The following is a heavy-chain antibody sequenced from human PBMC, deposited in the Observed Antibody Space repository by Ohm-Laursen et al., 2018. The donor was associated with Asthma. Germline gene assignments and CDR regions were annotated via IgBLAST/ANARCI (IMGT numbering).Heavy chain of an antibody. CDR1: GYTFSRYS. CDR2: ISTASSFI. D-gene: IGHD1-26*01. J-gene: IGHJ1*01. CDR3: ARIGPEWELPGREYSLHH. Sequence: SLRLSCSASGYTFSRYSIHWVHQIPGKGLEWVASISTASSFIYYADSVGGRFTTSRDNARNSVYLQMNSLRAEDTALYYCARIGPEWELPGREYSLHHWGEGTLVTVSS. V-gene: IGHV3-21*01.